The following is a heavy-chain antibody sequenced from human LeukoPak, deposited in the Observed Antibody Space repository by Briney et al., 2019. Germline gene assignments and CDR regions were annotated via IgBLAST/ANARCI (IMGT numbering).Heavy chain of an antibody. CDR3: ASSGTYYYDSSGYYLDY. V-gene: IGHV3-30-3*01. D-gene: IGHD3-22*01. J-gene: IGHJ4*02. Sequence: PGGSLRLSCAASGFTFGSYAMHWVRQAPGKGLEWVAVISYDGSNKYYADSVKGRFTISRDNSKNTLYLQMNSLRAEDTAVYYCASSGTYYYDSSGYYLDYWGQGTLVTVSS. CDR2: ISYDGSNK. CDR1: GFTFGSYA.